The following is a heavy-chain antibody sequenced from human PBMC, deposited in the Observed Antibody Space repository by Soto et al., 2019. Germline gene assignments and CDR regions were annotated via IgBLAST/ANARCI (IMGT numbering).Heavy chain of an antibody. D-gene: IGHD4-17*01. CDR2: IYSDGGT. Sequence: PGGSLRLSWAASGFTVSNSDLSWVRQAPGKGLQWVSLIYSDGGTDYAESVKGRFTISRDNSKNTLYLQMSSLKAEDTAIYYCATRMTTDPYWGQGTLVTVSS. V-gene: IGHV3-66*01. J-gene: IGHJ4*02. CDR3: ATRMTTDPY. CDR1: GFTVSNSD.